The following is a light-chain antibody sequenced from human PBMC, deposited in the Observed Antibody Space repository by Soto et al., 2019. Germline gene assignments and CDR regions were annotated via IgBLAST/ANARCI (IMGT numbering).Light chain of an antibody. CDR1: SSNVGAGYD. J-gene: IGLJ3*02. V-gene: IGLV1-40*01. Sequence: QSVLTQPPSVSGAPGQRVTISCTGSSSNVGAGYDVHWYQQHPGTAPKLLIYSDINRPSGFPVRFSGSRSGISASLAITGLQAEDEADYYCQSYDSSLSGSVFGGGTKVTVL. CDR2: SDI. CDR3: QSYDSSLSGSV.